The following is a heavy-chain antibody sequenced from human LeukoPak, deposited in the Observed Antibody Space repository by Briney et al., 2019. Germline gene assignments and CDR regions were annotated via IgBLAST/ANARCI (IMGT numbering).Heavy chain of an antibody. CDR2: ISGSGGST. D-gene: IGHD3-22*01. CDR1: GFTFSSYA. J-gene: IGHJ4*02. Sequence: GGSLRLSCAASGFTFSSYAMSWVRQAPGKGLEWVSAISGSGGSTYYADFVKGRFTISRDNSKNTLYLQMNSLRAEDTAVYYCAKVKAHYYDSSGYYSGFDYWGQGTLVTVSS. V-gene: IGHV3-23*01. CDR3: AKVKAHYYDSSGYYSGFDY.